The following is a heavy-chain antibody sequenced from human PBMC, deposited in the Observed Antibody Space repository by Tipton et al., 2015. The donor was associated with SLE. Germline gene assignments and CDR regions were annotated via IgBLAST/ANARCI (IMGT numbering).Heavy chain of an antibody. CDR3: ARSYYGSRHYYTHVDH. Sequence: TNYNPSLKSRVTFSVDTSKTQFSLKLRSVTAADTAVYYCARSYYGSRHYYTHVDHWGQGTLVTVSS. V-gene: IGHV4-59*01. D-gene: IGHD3-10*01. CDR2: T. J-gene: IGHJ4*02.